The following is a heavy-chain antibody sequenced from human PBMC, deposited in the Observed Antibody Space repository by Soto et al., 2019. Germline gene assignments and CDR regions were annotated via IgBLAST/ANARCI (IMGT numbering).Heavy chain of an antibody. V-gene: IGHV1-18*01. CDR2: ISAYNGNT. CDR1: GYTFTSYG. CDR3: ARDRIVATTPYYMDV. Sequence: ASVKVSCTDSGYTFTSYGISWVRQAPGQGLEWMGWISAYNGNTNYAQKLQGRVTMTTDISTSTAYMELRSLRSDDTAVYYCARDRIVATTPYYMDVWGKGTTVTVSS. D-gene: IGHD5-12*01. J-gene: IGHJ6*03.